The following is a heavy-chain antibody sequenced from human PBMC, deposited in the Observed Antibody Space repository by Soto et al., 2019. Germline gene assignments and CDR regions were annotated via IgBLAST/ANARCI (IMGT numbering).Heavy chain of an antibody. CDR3: ARRAGDHYYYYYYYMDV. Sequence: SETLSLTCTVSDDSITSGAYYWGLIRQPPGKGLEWIGTIQYRGSTYYNPSLKSRVTISVDTSKNQFSLKLSSVTAADTAVYYCARRAGDHYYYYYYYMDVWGKGTTVTVSS. CDR2: IQYRGST. V-gene: IGHV4-39*01. CDR1: DDSITSGAYY. J-gene: IGHJ6*03. D-gene: IGHD4-17*01.